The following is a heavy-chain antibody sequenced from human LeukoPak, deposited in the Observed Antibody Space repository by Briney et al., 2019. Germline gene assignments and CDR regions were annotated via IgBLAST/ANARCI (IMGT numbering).Heavy chain of an antibody. CDR3: ARGATDVTRWFDP. Sequence: GGSLRLSCAASGFTFNTYSMSWGRQAPGKGVEWVSIISRASESVFYADSVRGRVTISRENAKNSLYLQMNGLRAEDTAVYYCARGATDVTRWFDPWGQGTRVTVSS. CDR1: GFTFNTYS. CDR2: ISRASESV. V-gene: IGHV3-21*01. J-gene: IGHJ5*02. D-gene: IGHD1-1*01.